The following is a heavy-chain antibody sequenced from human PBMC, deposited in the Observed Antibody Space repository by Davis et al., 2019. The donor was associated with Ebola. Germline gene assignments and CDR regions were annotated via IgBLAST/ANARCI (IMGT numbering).Heavy chain of an antibody. Sequence: GESLKISCSASGFTFNTNAMSWVRQAPGKGLEWVSTISASGRTVEYAASMKGRFTISRDNSKNTLYLEMNSLRAEDTAVYYCAKDVRGFNRPMDYWGQGTLVTVSS. CDR1: GFTFNTNA. CDR2: ISASGRTV. J-gene: IGHJ4*02. D-gene: IGHD2/OR15-2a*01. V-gene: IGHV3-23*01. CDR3: AKDVRGFNRPMDY.